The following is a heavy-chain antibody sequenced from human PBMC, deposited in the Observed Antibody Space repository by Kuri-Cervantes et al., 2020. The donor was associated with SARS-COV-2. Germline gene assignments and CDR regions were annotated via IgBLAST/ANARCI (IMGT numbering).Heavy chain of an antibody. CDR1: GATFSTYG. J-gene: IGHJ4*02. V-gene: IGHV1-18*01. CDR2: IDPEDRET. CDR3: AYYYDFSEGRFDY. Sequence: ASVKVSCKASGATFSTYGFSWVRQAPGQGLEWMGGIDPEDRETIYAQNFQGRISMTEDTSTSTAYMELRSLRSDDTAVYYCAYYYDFSEGRFDYWGQGTLVTVSS. D-gene: IGHD3-3*01.